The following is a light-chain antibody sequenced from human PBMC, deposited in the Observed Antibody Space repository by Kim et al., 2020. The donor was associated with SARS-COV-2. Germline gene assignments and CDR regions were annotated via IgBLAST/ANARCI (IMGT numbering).Light chain of an antibody. CDR2: DAS. Sequence: EIVLTQSPATLSLSPGERATLSCRASQSVGSYLAWYQQKPGQTPRLLIYDASNRATGIPARFSGSGSETDFTLTISSLEPEDFAIYYCQQRNNWLTFGGGTKVDIK. CDR1: QSVGSY. J-gene: IGKJ4*01. CDR3: QQRNNWLT. V-gene: IGKV3-11*01.